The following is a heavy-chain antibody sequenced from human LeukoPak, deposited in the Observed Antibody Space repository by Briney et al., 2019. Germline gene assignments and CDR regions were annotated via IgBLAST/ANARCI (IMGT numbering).Heavy chain of an antibody. CDR2: INHSGST. CDR3: ARGQNYGGNFDY. V-gene: IGHV4-34*01. J-gene: IGHJ4*02. CDR1: GGSFSGYY. D-gene: IGHD4-23*01. Sequence: SETLSLTCAVYGGSFSGYYWSWIRQPPGKGLEWIGEINHSGSTNYNPSLKSRVTISVDTSKNQFPLKLSSVTAADTAVYYCARGQNYGGNFDYWGQGTLVTVSS.